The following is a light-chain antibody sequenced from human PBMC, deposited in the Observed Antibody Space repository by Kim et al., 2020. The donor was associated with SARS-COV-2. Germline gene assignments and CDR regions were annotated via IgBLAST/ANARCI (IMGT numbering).Light chain of an antibody. V-gene: IGLV1-44*01. CDR1: SSNIGSNT. J-gene: IGLJ2*01. CDR2: SNH. Sequence: QSVLTQPPSASGTPGQRVTISCSGSSSNIGSNTISWYQHLPGTAPKLLIYSNHQRPSGVPDRFSGSKSGTSASLAISGLQSEDEGDYYCAAWDDSLNGVVFGGGTQLTVL. CDR3: AAWDDSLNGVV.